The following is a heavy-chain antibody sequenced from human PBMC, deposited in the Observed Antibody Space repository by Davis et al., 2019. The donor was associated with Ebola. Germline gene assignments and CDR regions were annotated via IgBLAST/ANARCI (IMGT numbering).Heavy chain of an antibody. CDR3: ARAYSGSYARFDP. CDR2: IYHSGST. D-gene: IGHD1-26*01. V-gene: IGHV4-4*02. J-gene: IGHJ5*02. CDR1: GGSISSSNW. Sequence: MPSETLSLTCAVSGGSISSSNWWSWVRQPPGKGLEWIGEIYHSGSTNYNPSLKSRVTISVDKSKNQFSLKLSSVTAADTAVYYCARAYSGSYARFDPWGQGTLVTVSS.